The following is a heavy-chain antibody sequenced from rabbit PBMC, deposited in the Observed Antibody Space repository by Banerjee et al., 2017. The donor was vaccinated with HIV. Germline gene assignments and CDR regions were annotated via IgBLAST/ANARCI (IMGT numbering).Heavy chain of an antibody. CDR2: IDPVFGST. CDR1: GFDFSSYG. J-gene: IGHJ4*01. D-gene: IGHD6-1*01. CDR3: ASRYAGYAGYGYALGL. Sequence: QEQLVESGGGLVQPGGSLKLSCKASGFDFSSYGVSWVRQAPGKGLEWIGYIDPVFGSTYYASWVNGRFTISSHNAQNTVFLQMTSLTAADTATYFCASRYAGYAGYGYALGLRGPGTLVTVS. V-gene: IGHV1S47*01.